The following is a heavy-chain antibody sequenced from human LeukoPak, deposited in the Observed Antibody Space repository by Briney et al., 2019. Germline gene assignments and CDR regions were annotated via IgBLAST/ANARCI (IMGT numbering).Heavy chain of an antibody. V-gene: IGHV4-59*08. D-gene: IGHD2-15*01. CDR3: ARHCSGGTCPLSFDAFDI. CDR2: IYNSECT. J-gene: IGHJ3*02. Sequence: SETLSLTCTVSGGSISSFYWSWIRQPPGEGLEWIGYIYNSECTNYNPSLKSGVTISVDTSKNQFSLMLTSVTASDTAMYYCARHCSGGTCPLSFDAFDIWGQGTMVTVSS. CDR1: GGSISSFY.